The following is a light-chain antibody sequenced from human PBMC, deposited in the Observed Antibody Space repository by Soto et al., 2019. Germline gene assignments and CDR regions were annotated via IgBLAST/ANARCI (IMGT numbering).Light chain of an antibody. CDR1: QTISSR. CDR2: KAS. V-gene: IGKV1-5*03. Sequence: DLQMTQSPSPLSASVGDIVTITFRASQTISSRLAWYQQKPVKAPKLLIYKASSLESGVPSRFSGSGSVTEFTLSISCLPPDDFATDYCQQYNYYSTFGQGPKVEIK. J-gene: IGKJ1*01. CDR3: QQYNYYST.